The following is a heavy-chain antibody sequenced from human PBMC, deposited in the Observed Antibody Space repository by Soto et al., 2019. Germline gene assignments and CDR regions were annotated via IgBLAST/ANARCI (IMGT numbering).Heavy chain of an antibody. J-gene: IGHJ5*02. CDR1: GGSVSSGSYY. Sequence: LSLTCTVSGGSVSSGSYYWSWIRQPPGKGLEWIGYIYYSGSTNYNPSLKSRVTISVDTSKNQFSLKLSSVTAADTAVYYCARQVEMATIVRFDPWGQGTLVTVSS. D-gene: IGHD5-12*01. V-gene: IGHV4-61*01. CDR2: IYYSGST. CDR3: ARQVEMATIVRFDP.